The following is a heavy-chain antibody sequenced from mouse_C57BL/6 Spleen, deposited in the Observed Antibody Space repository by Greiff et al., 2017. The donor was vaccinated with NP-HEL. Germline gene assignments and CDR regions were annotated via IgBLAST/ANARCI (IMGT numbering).Heavy chain of an antibody. CDR3: ARWAVVEAMDY. V-gene: IGHV1-64*01. CDR1: GYTFTSYW. J-gene: IGHJ4*01. CDR2: IHPNSGST. D-gene: IGHD1-1*01. Sequence: VQLQQSGAELVKPGASVKLSCKASGYTFTSYWMHWVKQRPGQGLEWIGMIHPNSGSTNYNEKFKSKATLTVDKSSSTAYMQLSSLTSEDSAVYYCARWAVVEAMDYWGQGTSVTVSS.